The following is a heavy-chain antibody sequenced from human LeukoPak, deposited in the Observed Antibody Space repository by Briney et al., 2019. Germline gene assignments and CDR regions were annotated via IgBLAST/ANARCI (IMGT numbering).Heavy chain of an antibody. J-gene: IGHJ3*02. CDR1: GFTFSDYY. CDR2: ISSSGSTI. Sequence: GGSLRLSCAASGFTFSDYYMSWIRQAPGKGLEWVSYISSSGSTIYYADSVKGRFTISRDNAKNSLCLQMNSLRAEDTAVYYCARGRAGATTIFSAFDIWGQGTMVTVSS. V-gene: IGHV3-11*01. D-gene: IGHD1-26*01. CDR3: ARGRAGATTIFSAFDI.